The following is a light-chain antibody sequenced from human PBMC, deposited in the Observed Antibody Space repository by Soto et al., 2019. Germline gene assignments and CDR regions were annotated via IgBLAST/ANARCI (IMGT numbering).Light chain of an antibody. CDR1: QSVSSSY. CDR2: GAS. Sequence: EIVLTKTPGTLSLSPGERATLSCRASQSVSSSYLAWYQQKPGQAPRLLLYGASNRATGIPDRFSGSGSGTDFTLTISRLEPEDFAVYYCQPYGSSGTFGQVTKVDIK. CDR3: QPYGSSGT. V-gene: IGKV3-20*01. J-gene: IGKJ1*01.